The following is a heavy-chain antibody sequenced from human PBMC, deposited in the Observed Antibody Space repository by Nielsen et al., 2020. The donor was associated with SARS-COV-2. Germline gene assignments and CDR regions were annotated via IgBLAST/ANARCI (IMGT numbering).Heavy chain of an antibody. J-gene: IGHJ6*03. CDR2: IYYSGST. V-gene: IGHV4-31*03. CDR1: GGSISSGGYY. D-gene: IGHD5-18*01. Sequence: SKTLSLTCTVSGGSISSGGYYWSWIRQHPGKGLEWIGYIYYSGSTYYNPSLKSRVTISVDTSKNQFSLKLSSVTAADTAVYYCAGTAMVTSYYYYMDVWGKGTTVTVSS. CDR3: AGTAMVTSYYYYMDV.